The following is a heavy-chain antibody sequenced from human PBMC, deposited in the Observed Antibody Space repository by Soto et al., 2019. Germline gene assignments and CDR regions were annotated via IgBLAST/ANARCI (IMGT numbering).Heavy chain of an antibody. CDR2: LNSHDGLT. Sequence: GGSLRLSCAASGFTFNSYDMNWVRQAPGKGLEWVSSLNSHDGLTHYADSVKGRFAISRDNAKNSLYLQMNSLRGEDTAVYYCTRGGYNEGGFDYWGQGNLVTVSS. CDR3: TRGGYNEGGFDY. J-gene: IGHJ4*02. CDR1: GFTFNSYD. D-gene: IGHD5-12*01. V-gene: IGHV3-21*01.